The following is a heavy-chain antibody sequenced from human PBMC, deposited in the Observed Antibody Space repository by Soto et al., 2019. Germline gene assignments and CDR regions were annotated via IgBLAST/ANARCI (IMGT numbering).Heavy chain of an antibody. CDR2: IYYSGST. CDR1: GGSISSYY. J-gene: IGHJ4*02. D-gene: IGHD3-22*01. Sequence: QVQLQESGPGLVKPSETLSLTCTVSGGSISSYYWSWIRQPPGKGLEWIGYIYYSGSTNYNPSLKGRVTISVDTSKNQFSLKLSSVTAADTAVYYCARASQYYYDSSGYYPHWGQGTLVTVSS. CDR3: ARASQYYYDSSGYYPH. V-gene: IGHV4-59*01.